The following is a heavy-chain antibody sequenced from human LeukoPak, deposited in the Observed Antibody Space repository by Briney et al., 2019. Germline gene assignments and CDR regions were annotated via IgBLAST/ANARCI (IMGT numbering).Heavy chain of an antibody. V-gene: IGHV3-23*03. Sequence: GGSLRLSCGASGFTFNFFAMSWVRQAPGKGLEWGSGIEKDGSSAYYVDCVRGRFTISRDNSKNTLYLQMHSLRPEDTATYYCAQFAGALIEYWYFDVWGRGTLVTVSS. CDR2: IEKDGSSA. CDR1: GFTFNFFA. D-gene: IGHD4-17*01. J-gene: IGHJ2*01. CDR3: AQFAGALIEYWYFDV.